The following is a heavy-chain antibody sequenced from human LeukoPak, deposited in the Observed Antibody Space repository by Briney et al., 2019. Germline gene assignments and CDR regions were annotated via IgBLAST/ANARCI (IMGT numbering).Heavy chain of an antibody. CDR2: IYPGDSDV. D-gene: IGHD6-13*01. J-gene: IGHJ4*02. CDR3: ARLEYSSSWRPFGY. V-gene: IGHV5-51*01. Sequence: GESLKISCQISGYTSYTYWIAWVRQRPGKGLEWMGVIYPGDSDVKYSPSFGDLVTISADKFTDTAYLQWRSLRASDTAMYYCARLEYSSSWRPFGYWGQGTLVTVSS. CDR1: GYTSYTYW.